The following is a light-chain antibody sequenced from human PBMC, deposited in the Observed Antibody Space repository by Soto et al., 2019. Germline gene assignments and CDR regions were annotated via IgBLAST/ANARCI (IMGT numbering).Light chain of an antibody. CDR2: ATS. CDR3: QQSYNNPRT. Sequence: DIQMTQSPSSLTASVGDRVTITCRASQSISTYLNWYQQKPGKAPKLLIYATSSLHSGVPSRFSGSGSGTDFTLTISSLQPEDFAIYYCQQSYNNPRTFGQGTKVDI. CDR1: QSISTY. V-gene: IGKV1-39*01. J-gene: IGKJ1*01.